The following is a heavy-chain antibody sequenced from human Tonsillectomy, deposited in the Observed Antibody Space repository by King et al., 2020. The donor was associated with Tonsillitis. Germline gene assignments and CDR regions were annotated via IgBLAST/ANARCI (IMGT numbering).Heavy chain of an antibody. J-gene: IGHJ4*02. V-gene: IGHV3-49*04. CDR1: GFTFGDYA. D-gene: IGHD3-3*01. CDR3: SRDMGPGVGGVVPLDY. Sequence: VQLVESGGGLVQPGRSLRLSCTASGFTFGDYAMNWVRQAPGKGLQWVGFIRSNAYGGTTLYAASVEGRFTISRDDSKSIAYLHVNSLKTEDTAVYYCSRDMGPGVGGVVPLDYWGQGTLVTVSS. CDR2: IRSNAYGGTT.